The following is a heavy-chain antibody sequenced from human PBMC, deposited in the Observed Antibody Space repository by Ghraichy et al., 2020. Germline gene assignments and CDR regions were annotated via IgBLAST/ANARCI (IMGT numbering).Heavy chain of an antibody. CDR1: GGTFSSYA. D-gene: IGHD3-10*01. V-gene: IGHV1-69*13. J-gene: IGHJ6*03. Sequence: SVKVSCKASGGTFSSYAISWVRQAPGQGLEWMGGIIPIFGTANYAQKFQGRVTITADESTSTAYMELSSLRSEDTAVYYCARDRSLWFGELSLDYYYYMDVWGKGTTVTVSS. CDR2: IIPIFGTA. CDR3: ARDRSLWFGELSLDYYYYMDV.